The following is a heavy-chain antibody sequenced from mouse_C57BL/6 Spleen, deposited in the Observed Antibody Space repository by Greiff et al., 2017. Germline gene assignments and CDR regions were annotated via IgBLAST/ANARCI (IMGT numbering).Heavy chain of an antibody. CDR2: IYPGDGDT. Sequence: VQRVESGAELVKPGASVKISCKASGYAFSSYWLNWVKQRPGKGLEWIGQIYPGDGDTNYNGKFKGKATLTADKSSSTAYIQLSSLTSEDSAVYFCARGDGNYYYARDYWGQGTSVTVSS. CDR3: ARGDGNYYYARDY. V-gene: IGHV1-80*01. J-gene: IGHJ4*01. CDR1: GYAFSSYW. D-gene: IGHD2-1*01.